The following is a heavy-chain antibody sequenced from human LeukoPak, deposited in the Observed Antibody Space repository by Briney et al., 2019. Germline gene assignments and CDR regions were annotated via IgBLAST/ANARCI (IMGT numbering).Heavy chain of an antibody. Sequence: GGSLRLSCAASGFTFSDYYMSWIRQAPGKGLEWVSYISSSGSTIYYADSVKGRFTISRDNAKNSLYLQMNSLRAVDTAVYYCAREGLYSSSSGGYYYMDVWGKGTTVTVSS. V-gene: IGHV3-11*01. CDR3: AREGLYSSSSGGYYYMDV. D-gene: IGHD6-6*01. CDR2: ISSSGSTI. J-gene: IGHJ6*03. CDR1: GFTFSDYY.